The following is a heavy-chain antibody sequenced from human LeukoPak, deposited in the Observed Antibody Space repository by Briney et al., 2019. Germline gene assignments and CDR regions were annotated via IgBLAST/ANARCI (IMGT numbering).Heavy chain of an antibody. CDR3: AGAMGYCGGDCYSSPFGY. D-gene: IGHD2-21*02. Sequence: PSETLSLTCTASGGSISSYYWSWIRQPPGKGLEWIGYIYYSGSTNYNPSLKSRVTISVDTSKNQFSLKLSSVTAADTAVYYCAGAMGYCGGDCYSSPFGYWGQGTLVTVSS. J-gene: IGHJ4*02. CDR2: IYYSGST. CDR1: GGSISSYY. V-gene: IGHV4-59*08.